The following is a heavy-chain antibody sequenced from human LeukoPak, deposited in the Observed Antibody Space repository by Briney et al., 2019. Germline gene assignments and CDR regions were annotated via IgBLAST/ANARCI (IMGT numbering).Heavy chain of an antibody. Sequence: PGGSLRLSCAASGFAFSAYTMNWVRQAPGKGLEWVSAVSSNSAYIYYADSLRGRFTISRDNAKSLLYLQINSLRADDTAVYYCAREGGRRRASNFGWFDPWGQGTLVTVSS. J-gene: IGHJ5*02. V-gene: IGHV3-21*06. D-gene: IGHD3-16*01. CDR3: AREGGRRRASNFGWFDP. CDR1: GFAFSAYT. CDR2: VSSNSAYI.